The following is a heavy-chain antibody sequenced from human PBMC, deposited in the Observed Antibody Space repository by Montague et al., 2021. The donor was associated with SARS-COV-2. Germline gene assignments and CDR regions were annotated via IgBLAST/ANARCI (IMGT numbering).Heavy chain of an antibody. V-gene: IGHV4-34*01. D-gene: IGHD3-10*01. CDR2: INHGGST. CDR1: GTSFSGYY. Sequence: SQTLSLTCAVHGTSFSGYYWNWIRQPPGKGLEWIGEINHGGSTKYSPSLKSRLTISADTSKNQFSLKLTSVAAADTAVYYCARLRDGVVPSPILGVGPYYNYDTRDVGGRGTTVTVSS. CDR3: ARLRDGVVPSPILGVGPYYNYDTRDV. J-gene: IGHJ6*03.